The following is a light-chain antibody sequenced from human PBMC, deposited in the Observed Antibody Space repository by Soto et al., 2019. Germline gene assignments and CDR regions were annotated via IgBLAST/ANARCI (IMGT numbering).Light chain of an antibody. J-gene: IGKJ5*01. CDR3: QQYSSSPIT. V-gene: IGKV3-20*01. CDR2: GAS. CDR1: QRVNSNY. Sequence: VWPQSRGTLSXXGWGXTRLXRGXSQRVNSNYLAWYQQRPGQPNRLIISGASRRATDTTDRFSGSGSGTDFTLTIAGLEPADSAVYYCQQYSSSPITFGQGTRLEI.